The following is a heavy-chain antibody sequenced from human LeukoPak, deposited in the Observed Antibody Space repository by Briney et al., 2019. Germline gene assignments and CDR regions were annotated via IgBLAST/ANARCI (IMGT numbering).Heavy chain of an antibody. V-gene: IGHV3-30*09. D-gene: IGHD5-12*01. Sequence: GGSLRLSCAASGFTCSSYVMHWVRQAPGKGLEWVAVTSYDGSNTYYADSAKGRLAMSRDNSKNTLYLQMSSLRSEDTAVYYCAREALTGYVRNGMDVWGQGTTVIVSS. J-gene: IGHJ6*02. CDR1: GFTCSSYV. CDR3: AREALTGYVRNGMDV. CDR2: TSYDGSNT.